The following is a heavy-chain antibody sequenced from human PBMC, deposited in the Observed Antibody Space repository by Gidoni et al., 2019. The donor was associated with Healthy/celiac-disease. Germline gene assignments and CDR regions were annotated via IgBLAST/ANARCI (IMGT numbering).Heavy chain of an antibody. Sequence: QVQLVQSGAEVKTPGSSVKVSCKASGGTFSSYAIRWVRQPPGQGLEWMGGIIPIFGTANYAQNFQGRVTITADESTSTAYMELSSLRSEDPAVYYCAGRGYSSSWSYGMDVWGQGTTVTVSS. CDR1: GGTFSSYA. CDR3: AGRGYSSSWSYGMDV. D-gene: IGHD6-13*01. CDR2: IIPIFGTA. V-gene: IGHV1-69*01. J-gene: IGHJ6*02.